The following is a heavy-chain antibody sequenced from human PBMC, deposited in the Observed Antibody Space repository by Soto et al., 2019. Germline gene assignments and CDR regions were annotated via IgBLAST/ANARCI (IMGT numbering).Heavy chain of an antibody. J-gene: IGHJ3*02. V-gene: IGHV3-23*01. CDR3: ARGPYTSGGPGAFDI. CDR1: EFSFSSYV. CDR2: ISGNGDRT. Sequence: EGQLLESGGELRQPGGSLRLSCPASEFSFSSYVMSWVRQAPGKGPEWVSSISGNGDRTYYADSVTGRFTTSRDNSKNTLYLQMNSLRADDTAIYYCARGPYTSGGPGAFDIWGQGTVVTISS. D-gene: IGHD6-19*01.